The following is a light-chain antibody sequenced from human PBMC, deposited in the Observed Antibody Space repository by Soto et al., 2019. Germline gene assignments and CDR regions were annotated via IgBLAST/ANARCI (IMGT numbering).Light chain of an antibody. V-gene: IGKV1-39*01. Sequence: DIEMTQSPSSLSASVGDRVTITCRASQTISHYLNWYQHKPGKAPNLLIYAASSLGSGVPSRFNGSGSGTHFTLTITSLQREDSATYFCQHSYNTPTTFGQGTKVDIK. CDR3: QHSYNTPTT. CDR1: QTISHY. CDR2: AAS. J-gene: IGKJ1*01.